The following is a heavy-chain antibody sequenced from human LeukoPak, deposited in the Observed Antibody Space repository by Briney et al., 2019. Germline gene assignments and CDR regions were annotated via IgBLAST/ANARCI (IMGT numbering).Heavy chain of an antibody. V-gene: IGHV3-48*03. J-gene: IGHJ4*02. CDR2: ISESGSTI. Sequence: GGSLRLSCAASGFTFSSYEMNWVRQAPGKGLKWVSYISESGSTIYYADSVKGQFTISRDNAKNSLYLQMNSLRAEDTAVYYCARVGSKTRAHRYWGQGTLVTVSS. CDR1: GFTFSSYE. D-gene: IGHD2-2*03. CDR3: ARVGSKTRAHRY.